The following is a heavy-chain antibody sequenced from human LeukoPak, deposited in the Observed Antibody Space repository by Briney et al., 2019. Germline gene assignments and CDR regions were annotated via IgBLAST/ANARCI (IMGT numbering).Heavy chain of an antibody. CDR1: GYSFNRYW. V-gene: IGHV5-51*01. Sequence: GESLKISCKGSGYSFNRYWLGWVRQMPGKGLQWMGIIYPGDSDTRFSPSFQGQVTISADKSISTAYLQWSSLKASDTAMYYCARHEEVGGMFYLDYWGQGTLVNVSS. CDR3: ARHEEVGGMFYLDY. J-gene: IGHJ4*02. D-gene: IGHD6-19*01. CDR2: IYPGDSDT.